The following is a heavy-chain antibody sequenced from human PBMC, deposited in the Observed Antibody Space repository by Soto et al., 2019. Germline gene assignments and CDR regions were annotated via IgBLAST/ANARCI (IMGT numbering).Heavy chain of an antibody. V-gene: IGHV3-15*01. CDR2: ITSKSAGATT. CDR3: YTEHTPCMAH. J-gene: IGHJ4*02. Sequence: EAQLVESGGGLVTPGESLRLSCVASGFTFSNAWMSWVRQVPGKGLEWIGRITSKSAGATTAYAAPVTGRFTVSRDELKNTLYLQVNSLKTEDTGIYYCYTEHTPCMAHWGQGTLVTVSS. CDR1: GFTFSNAW.